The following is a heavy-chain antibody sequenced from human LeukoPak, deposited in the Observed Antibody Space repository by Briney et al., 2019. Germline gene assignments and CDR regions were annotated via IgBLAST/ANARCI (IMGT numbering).Heavy chain of an antibody. D-gene: IGHD6-19*01. CDR2: IYTSGST. V-gene: IGHV4-4*07. J-gene: IGHJ4*02. CDR1: GGSFSGYY. Sequence: ETLSLTCAVYGGSFSGYYWSWIRQPAGKGLEWIGRIYTSGSTNYNPSLKSRVTISVDTSKNQFSLKLSSVTAADTAVYYCAREGVRRSGWPHFDYWGQGTLVTVSS. CDR3: AREGVRRSGWPHFDY.